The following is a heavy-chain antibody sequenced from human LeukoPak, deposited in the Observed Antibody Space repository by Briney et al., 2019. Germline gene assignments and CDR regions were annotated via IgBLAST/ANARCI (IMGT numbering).Heavy chain of an antibody. D-gene: IGHD3-3*01. V-gene: IGHV3-33*08. J-gene: IGHJ4*02. Sequence: GGSLRLSCATSGFIFNISAMNWVRQAPGKGLEWVAVIWYDGSNKYYADSVKGRFTISRDNSKNTLYLQMNSLRAEDTAVYYCARMDFWSGLDYWGQGTLVTVSS. CDR3: ARMDFWSGLDY. CDR1: GFIFNISA. CDR2: IWYDGSNK.